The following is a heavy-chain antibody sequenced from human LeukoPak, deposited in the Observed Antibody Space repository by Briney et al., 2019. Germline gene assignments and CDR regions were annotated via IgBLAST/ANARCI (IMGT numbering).Heavy chain of an antibody. Sequence: GGSLRLSCAASGFTFSSYEMNWVRQAPGKGLEWVSSISSSSSYIYYADSVKGRFTISRDNAKNSLYLQMNSLRAEDTAVYYCARDPQLLSYRYYYMDVWGKGTTVTISS. J-gene: IGHJ6*03. CDR2: ISSSSSYI. D-gene: IGHD2-2*01. V-gene: IGHV3-21*01. CDR1: GFTFSSYE. CDR3: ARDPQLLSYRYYYMDV.